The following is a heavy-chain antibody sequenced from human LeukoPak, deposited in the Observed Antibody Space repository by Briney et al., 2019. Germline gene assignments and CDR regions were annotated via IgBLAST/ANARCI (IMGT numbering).Heavy chain of an antibody. CDR2: ISYDGSNK. Sequence: PGGSLRLSCAASGFTFSSYGMHWVRQAPGKGLEWVAVISYDGSNKYYADSVKGRFTISRDNSKNTLYLQMNSLRAEDTAVYYCAKGGPQAYGMDVWGQGTTVTVSS. V-gene: IGHV3-30*18. D-gene: IGHD5-12*01. J-gene: IGHJ6*02. CDR1: GFTFSSYG. CDR3: AKGGPQAYGMDV.